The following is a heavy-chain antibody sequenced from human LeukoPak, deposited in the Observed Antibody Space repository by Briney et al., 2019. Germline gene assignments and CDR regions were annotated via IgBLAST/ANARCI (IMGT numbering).Heavy chain of an antibody. V-gene: IGHV3-7*01. Sequence: PGGSLRLSCAASGFSFIPYWMTWVRQAPGKGLEWVANIKQDGSEKQYVDSVKGRFTISRDNAKNSLYLQMNSLRAEDTAVYYCARVRGDWYSDYWGQGTLVTVSS. CDR2: IKQDGSEK. J-gene: IGHJ4*02. D-gene: IGHD3-9*01. CDR3: ARVRGDWYSDY. CDR1: GFSFIPYW.